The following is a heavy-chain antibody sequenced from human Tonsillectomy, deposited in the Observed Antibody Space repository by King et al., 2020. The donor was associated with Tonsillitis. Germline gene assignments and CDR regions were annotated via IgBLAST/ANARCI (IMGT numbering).Heavy chain of an antibody. D-gene: IGHD2-15*01. J-gene: IGHJ6*02. CDR1: GGTFSSYA. Sequence: VQLVQSGAEVKKPGSSVKVSCKASGGTFSSYAINWVRQAPGQGLEWMGGIIPIYGPAKYAQNFQGRVRITADESTSTAYMEVGSLRSDDTAVYYCARVMTVVKEYYYYNGMDVWGQGTTVTVSS. CDR2: IIPIYGPA. CDR3: ARVMTVVKEYYYYNGMDV. V-gene: IGHV1-69*01.